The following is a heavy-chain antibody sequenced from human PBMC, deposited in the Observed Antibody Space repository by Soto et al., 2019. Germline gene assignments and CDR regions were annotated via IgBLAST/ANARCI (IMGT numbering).Heavy chain of an antibody. D-gene: IGHD1-26*01. J-gene: IGHJ6*02. CDR3: ARARGSRPMYYYYGMDV. CDR2: INQSGST. V-gene: IGHV4-34*01. Sequence: PSETLSLTCAVYGGPFSGFYWSWIRQPPGKELEWIGEINQSGSTNYNPSLKSRVTMSVDTSKNQFSLNLRSVTAADTAVYYCARARGSRPMYYYYGMDVWGQGTTVTVSS. CDR1: GGPFSGFY.